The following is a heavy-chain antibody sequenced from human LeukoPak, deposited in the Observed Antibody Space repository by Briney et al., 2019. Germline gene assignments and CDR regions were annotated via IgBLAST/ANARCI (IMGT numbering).Heavy chain of an antibody. Sequence: GASVKVSCKASGYTFTSYGISWVRQAPGQGLEWMGWISAYNGNTNYAQKLQGRVTMTTDTSTSTAYMELRSLRSNDTAVYYCARVEIQLSRYYYMDVWGKGTTVTVSS. D-gene: IGHD5-18*01. CDR1: GYTFTSYG. CDR2: ISAYNGNT. CDR3: ARVEIQLSRYYYMDV. V-gene: IGHV1-18*01. J-gene: IGHJ6*03.